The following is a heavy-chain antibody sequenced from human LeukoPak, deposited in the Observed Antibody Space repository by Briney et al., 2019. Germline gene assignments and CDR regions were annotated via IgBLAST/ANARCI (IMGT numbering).Heavy chain of an antibody. Sequence: GGSLRLSCAASGFTFSDHYMDWVRQAPGKGLEWVGRTRNKANSYATVYAASVKGRFTISRDDSKNTAYLQMNSLKTEDTAVYYCTGGSGWYSPDYWGQGTLVTVSS. D-gene: IGHD6-19*01. CDR2: TRNKANSYAT. V-gene: IGHV3-72*01. CDR1: GFTFSDHY. J-gene: IGHJ4*02. CDR3: TGGSGWYSPDY.